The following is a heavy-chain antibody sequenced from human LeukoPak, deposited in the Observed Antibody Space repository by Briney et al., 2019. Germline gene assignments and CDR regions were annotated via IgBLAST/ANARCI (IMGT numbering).Heavy chain of an antibody. D-gene: IGHD1-26*01. Sequence: GGSLRLSCAASGFTVSNNFLIWVRQAPGKGLEWVSVIYSGGTTYYTDSVKGRFTVSRDNSKNTLYLQMNSLGAEDTAVYYCARWEGSYWGQGTLVTVSS. V-gene: IGHV3-66*01. J-gene: IGHJ4*02. CDR1: GFTVSNNF. CDR2: IYSGGTT. CDR3: ARWEGSY.